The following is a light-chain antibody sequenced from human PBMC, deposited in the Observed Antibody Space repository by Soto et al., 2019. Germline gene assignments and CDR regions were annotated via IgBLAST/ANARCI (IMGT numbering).Light chain of an antibody. V-gene: IGKV1-5*01. Sequence: DIPMTQSPSTLSASIGYRVTITCRASQSIRSWLAWYQQKPGRAPKLLVHDASSLESGGPSRFSGSGSGTEFTLTISSLQPDDFAIYYCQPYNSYWTFGQGTKVEIK. CDR3: QPYNSYWT. CDR2: DAS. J-gene: IGKJ1*01. CDR1: QSIRSW.